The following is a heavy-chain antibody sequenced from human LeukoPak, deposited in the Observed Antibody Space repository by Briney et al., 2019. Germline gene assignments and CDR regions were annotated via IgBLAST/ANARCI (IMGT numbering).Heavy chain of an antibody. D-gene: IGHD2-15*01. CDR3: ARGPPNCSGGSCYLLRFDP. Sequence: SETLSLTCAVYGGSFSGYYWSWIRQPPGKGLEWIGEINHSGSTNYNPSLKSRVTISVDTSKNQFSLKLSSVTAADTAVYYYARGPPNCSGGSCYLLRFDPWGQGTLVTVSS. J-gene: IGHJ5*02. CDR1: GGSFSGYY. V-gene: IGHV4-34*01. CDR2: INHSGST.